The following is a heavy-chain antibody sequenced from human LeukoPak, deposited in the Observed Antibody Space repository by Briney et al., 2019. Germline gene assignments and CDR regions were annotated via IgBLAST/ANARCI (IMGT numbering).Heavy chain of an antibody. D-gene: IGHD1-7*01. J-gene: IGHJ4*02. V-gene: IGHV4-39*01. CDR1: GGSISSSSYY. CDR2: IYYSGST. Sequence: PSETLSLTCTVSGGSISSSSYYWGWIRQPPGKGLEWIGSIYYSGSTYYNPFLKSRVTISVDTSKNQFSLKLSSVTAADTAVYYCARPHNWNYPYYFDYWGQGTLVTVSS. CDR3: ARPHNWNYPYYFDY.